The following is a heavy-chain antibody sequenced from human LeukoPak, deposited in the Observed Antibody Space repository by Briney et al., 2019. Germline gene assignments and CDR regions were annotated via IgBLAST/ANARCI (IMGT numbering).Heavy chain of an antibody. CDR2: MNPNSGNT. CDR1: GYTFTSYD. Sequence: GASVKVSCKASGYTFTSYDINWVRQATGQGLEWMGWMNPNSGNTGYAQKFQGRVTMTRNTSISTAYMELSSLRSEVTAVYYCASLRGSGGIYGMDVWGQGTTVTVSS. J-gene: IGHJ6*02. CDR3: ASLRGSGGIYGMDV. D-gene: IGHD3-16*01. V-gene: IGHV1-8*01.